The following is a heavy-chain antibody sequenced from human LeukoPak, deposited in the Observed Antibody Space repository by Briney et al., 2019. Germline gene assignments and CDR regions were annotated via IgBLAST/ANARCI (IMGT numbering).Heavy chain of an antibody. D-gene: IGHD5-12*01. CDR1: GGSVIDYY. V-gene: IGHV4-4*09. CDR3: AQRQGPMSGDYDYFDP. Sequence: PSATLSLTCTVSGGSVIDYYWSWLRPPPGQGLEWIAYIHGGGYTNYNPSLRSRVTISVDTSKNQFSLRMTSLTAADTAVYYCAQRQGPMSGDYDYFDPWGQGTLVTVSS. CDR2: IHGGGYT. J-gene: IGHJ5*02.